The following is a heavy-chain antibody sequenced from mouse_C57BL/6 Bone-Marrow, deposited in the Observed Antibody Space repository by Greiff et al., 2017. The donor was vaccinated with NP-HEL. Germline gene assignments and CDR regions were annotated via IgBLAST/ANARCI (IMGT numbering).Heavy chain of an antibody. D-gene: IGHD4-1*01. CDR2: ISSGGSYT. J-gene: IGHJ2*01. CDR1: GFTFSSYG. V-gene: IGHV5-6*01. Sequence: EVKVVESGGDLVKPGGSLKLSCAASGFTFSSYGISWVRQTPDKRLEWVATISSGGSYTYYPDSVKGRFTISRDNAKNTLYLQMSSLKSEDTAMYYCARHRLGRPTYWGQGTTLTVSS. CDR3: ARHRLGRPTY.